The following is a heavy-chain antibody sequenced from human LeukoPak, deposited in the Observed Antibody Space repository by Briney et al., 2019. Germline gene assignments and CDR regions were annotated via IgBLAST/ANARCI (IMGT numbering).Heavy chain of an antibody. Sequence: GGSLRLSCAASGFTFSSYSMNWVRQAPGKGLEWVSSISSSSGYINYADSVKGRFTVSRDNAKNSLYLQMNSLRAEDTAVYYCARDSGYCSSTGCYVHYFDYWGQGTLVTVSS. J-gene: IGHJ4*02. CDR3: ARDSGYCSSTGCYVHYFDY. CDR1: GFTFSSYS. D-gene: IGHD2-2*01. CDR2: ISSSSGYI. V-gene: IGHV3-21*01.